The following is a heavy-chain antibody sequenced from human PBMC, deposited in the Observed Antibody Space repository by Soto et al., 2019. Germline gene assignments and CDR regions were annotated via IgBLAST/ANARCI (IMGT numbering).Heavy chain of an antibody. CDR3: ARDVGLDYDILTGYYNMDY. Sequence: ASVKVSCKASGGTFSSYAISWVRQAPGQGLEWMGGIIPIFGTANYAQKFQGRVTITADESTSTAYMELSSLRSEDTAVYYCARDVGLDYDILTGYYNMDYWGQGTLVTVSS. J-gene: IGHJ4*02. CDR2: IIPIFGTA. V-gene: IGHV1-69*13. D-gene: IGHD3-9*01. CDR1: GGTFSSYA.